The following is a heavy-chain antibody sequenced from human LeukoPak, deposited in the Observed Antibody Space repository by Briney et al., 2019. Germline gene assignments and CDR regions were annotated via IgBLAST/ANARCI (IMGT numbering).Heavy chain of an antibody. D-gene: IGHD4-23*01. CDR1: GFTLSSYW. V-gene: IGHV3-7*01. J-gene: IGHJ4*02. Sequence: GGSLRLSCAASGFTLSSYWMSWVRQAPGKGLEWVANIKQDGSEKYYVDSVKGRSTISRDNAKNSVYLQMNSLRAEDTAVYYCARAIGKSEGYWGQGILVTVSS. CDR3: ARAIGKSEGY. CDR2: IKQDGSEK.